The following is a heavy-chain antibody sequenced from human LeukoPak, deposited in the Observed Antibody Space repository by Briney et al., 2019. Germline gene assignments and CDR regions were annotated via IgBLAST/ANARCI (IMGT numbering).Heavy chain of an antibody. CDR2: IIPIFGTA. Sequence: SVKVSCKASGYNFNRYGISWVRQAPGQGLEWMGGIIPIFGTANYAQKFQGRVTITADESTSTAYMELSSLRSEDTAVYYCARGAPTVYYYGSGTTFDYWGQGTLVTVSS. J-gene: IGHJ4*02. CDR1: GYNFNRYG. CDR3: ARGAPTVYYYGSGTTFDY. D-gene: IGHD3-10*01. V-gene: IGHV1-69*13.